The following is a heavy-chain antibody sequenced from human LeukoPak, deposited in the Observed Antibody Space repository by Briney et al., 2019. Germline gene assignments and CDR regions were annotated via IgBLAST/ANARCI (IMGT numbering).Heavy chain of an antibody. CDR2: LYSRGTST. CDR3: VRDLSGMDV. D-gene: IGHD3-16*02. CDR1: GFTVTNYA. J-gene: IGHJ6*02. Sequence: PGGSLRLSCLASGFTVTNYAMHWVRQAPGKGLDYVSVLYSRGTSTYYADSVKGRFTASRDSSKNTLYLQMSSLRIEDTAIYYCVRDLSGMDVWGRGTTVTVSS. V-gene: IGHV3-64D*06.